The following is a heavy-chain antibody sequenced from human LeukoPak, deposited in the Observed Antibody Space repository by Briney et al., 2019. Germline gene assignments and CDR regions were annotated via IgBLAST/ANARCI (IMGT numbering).Heavy chain of an antibody. D-gene: IGHD3-10*01. J-gene: IGHJ5*02. V-gene: IGHV3-74*01. CDR2: IYSDGSGA. CDR3: ARIGPSGSGSYFFLDP. Sequence: PGGSLRLSCAASGFTFSTYCMHWVRQAPGMGVVWVSRIYSDGSGASYADSVKGRFTISRDNPKNTLYMQMNSLRAEDTAVYDCARIGPSGSGSYFFLDPWGQGTLVTVSS. CDR1: GFTFSTYC.